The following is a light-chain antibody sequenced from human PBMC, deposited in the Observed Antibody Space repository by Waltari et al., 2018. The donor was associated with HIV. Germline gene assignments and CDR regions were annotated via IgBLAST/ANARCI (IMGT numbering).Light chain of an antibody. Sequence: DVVVTQSPDSLAVSVGERATLKCKSSLNNKNYLAWYQQKPGQPPRLLIYWASTREAGVPDRFSGSGSGTDFTLTISSLQAEDVAVYYCQQYYSFPSTFGQGTRLEIK. CDR1: LNNKNY. V-gene: IGKV4-1*01. CDR2: WAS. CDR3: QQYYSFPST. J-gene: IGKJ2*01.